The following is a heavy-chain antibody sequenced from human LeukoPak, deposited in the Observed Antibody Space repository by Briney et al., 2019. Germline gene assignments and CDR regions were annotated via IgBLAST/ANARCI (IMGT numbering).Heavy chain of an antibody. D-gene: IGHD4-23*01. CDR3: AKDLLRWSFDY. J-gene: IGHJ4*02. CDR2: IHGSDDNT. CDR1: GFTFSSNA. V-gene: IGHV3-23*01. Sequence: PGGSLRLSCAASGFTFSSNAMTWVRQAPGKGLEWVSAIHGSDDNTHYADSVKGRFTISRDKSKNTLHLQMNSLRADDTAVYYCAKDLLRWSFDYWGQGTLVTVSS.